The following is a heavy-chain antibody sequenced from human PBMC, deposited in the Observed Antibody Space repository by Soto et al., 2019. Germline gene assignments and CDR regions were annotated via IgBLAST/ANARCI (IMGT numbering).Heavy chain of an antibody. CDR2: ISGSDDST. J-gene: IGHJ4*02. V-gene: IGHV3-23*01. D-gene: IGHD6-6*01. Sequence: EVQLLESGGGLVQPGESLRLSCAASGFTFSSYAMSWVRQAPGKGLEWVSVISGSDDSTYYADSVKGRFTISRDNSKNTLYLQMNSLRADDPAVCYCAKRSRSSAFDSWGQGTLVTVSS. CDR3: AKRSRSSAFDS. CDR1: GFTFSSYA.